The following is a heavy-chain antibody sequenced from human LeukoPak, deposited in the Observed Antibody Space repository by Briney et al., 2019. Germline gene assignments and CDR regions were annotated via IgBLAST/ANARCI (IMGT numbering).Heavy chain of an antibody. CDR2: MNPNSGNT. CDR3: ARSIVGAGDAFDT. Sequence: ASVKVSCKASGYTFISYDINWVRQATGQGLEWMGWMNPNSGNTGYAQKFQGRVTMTRNTSISTASMELSSLRSEDTAVYYCARSIVGAGDAFDTWGQGTMVTVSS. CDR1: GYTFISYD. V-gene: IGHV1-8*01. J-gene: IGHJ3*02. D-gene: IGHD1-26*01.